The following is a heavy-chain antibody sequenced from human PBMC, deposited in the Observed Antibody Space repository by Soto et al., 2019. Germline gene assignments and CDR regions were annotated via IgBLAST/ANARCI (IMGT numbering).Heavy chain of an antibody. J-gene: IGHJ6*02. CDR3: TGITWFRGMDV. CDR2: TYYKSKWNN. Sequence: PSQTLSLTCVIPGDSVSRKSGGWNWIRLSPSRGLEWLGRTYYKSKWNNDSALSVISRIIINPDTSKNQFSLPLYSVTPEDTAVYYGTGITWFRGMDVWGQGTPVTVSS. V-gene: IGHV6-1*01. D-gene: IGHD3-10*01. CDR1: GDSVSRKSGG.